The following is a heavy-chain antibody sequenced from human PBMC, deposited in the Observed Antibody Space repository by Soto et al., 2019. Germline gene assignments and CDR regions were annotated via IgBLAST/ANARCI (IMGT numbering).Heavy chain of an antibody. V-gene: IGHV3-23*01. J-gene: IGHJ5*02. D-gene: IGHD6-13*01. Sequence: GGSLRLSCAASGFTFGSYAMSWVGQGPGKGLEWVSAISGSGGSTYYADSVKGRFTISRDNSKNTLYLQMNSLRAEDTAVYYCAKESVLYSFGMDRLDRWGQGTLVTVSS. CDR3: AKESVLYSFGMDRLDR. CDR2: ISGSGGST. CDR1: GFTFGSYA.